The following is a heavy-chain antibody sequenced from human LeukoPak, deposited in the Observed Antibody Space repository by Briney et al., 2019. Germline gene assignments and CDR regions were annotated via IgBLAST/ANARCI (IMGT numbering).Heavy chain of an antibody. CDR3: AKDSAWELQEYFFDD. CDR1: HYTFTSYS. V-gene: IGHV1-18*01. D-gene: IGHD1-26*01. Sequence: ASVKVSCKASHYTFTSYSINWVRQAPGQGLEWMGWISPSNGNTEFAEKIQGRVTMTVDTSTRTVYMELRSLQSDDTAVYYCAKDSAWELQEYFFDDWGQGTLVTVSS. J-gene: IGHJ4*02. CDR2: ISPSNGNT.